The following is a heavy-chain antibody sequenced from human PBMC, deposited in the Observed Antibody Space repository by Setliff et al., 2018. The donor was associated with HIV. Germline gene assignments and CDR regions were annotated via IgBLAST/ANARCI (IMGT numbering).Heavy chain of an antibody. Sequence: SLRLSCAASGFTFSSYAMSWVRQAPWKGLEWVSVIYTGGFSTYYADSVKGRSTISRDNSKNTLYLQMNSLRAEDTAVYYCAKDTGGGGFDFWGQGTLVTVSA. CDR1: GFTFSSYA. CDR3: AKDTGGGGFDF. D-gene: IGHD3-16*01. V-gene: IGHV3-23*03. J-gene: IGHJ4*02. CDR2: IYTGGFST.